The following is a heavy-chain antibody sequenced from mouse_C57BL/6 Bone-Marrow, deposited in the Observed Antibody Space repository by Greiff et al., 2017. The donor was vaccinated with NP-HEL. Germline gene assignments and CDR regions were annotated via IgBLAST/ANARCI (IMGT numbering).Heavy chain of an antibody. CDR1: GYTFTSYW. D-gene: IGHD1-1*01. J-gene: IGHJ2*01. V-gene: IGHV1-50*01. CDR3: ARSSYYGSSYPYYFDY. Sequence: QVQLQQPGAELVKPGASVKLSCKASGYTFTSYWMQWVNQRPGQGLEWIGEIDPSDSYTNYNQKFKGKATLTVDTSSSTAYMQLSSLTSEDSAVYYCARSSYYGSSYPYYFDYWGQGTTLTVSS. CDR2: IDPSDSYT.